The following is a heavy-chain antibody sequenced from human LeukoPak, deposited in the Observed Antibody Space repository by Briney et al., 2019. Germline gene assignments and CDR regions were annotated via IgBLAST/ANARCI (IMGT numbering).Heavy chain of an antibody. Sequence: GGSLRLSCAASGFTFSSYAMTWVRQAPGKGLEWDSAISGSGGSTYYADSVKGRFTISRDNSKNTLYLQMNSLRAEDTAVYYCAKGGQLRYYFDYWGQGTLVTVSS. D-gene: IGHD5-12*01. CDR2: ISGSGGST. J-gene: IGHJ4*02. CDR3: AKGGQLRYYFDY. CDR1: GFTFSSYA. V-gene: IGHV3-23*01.